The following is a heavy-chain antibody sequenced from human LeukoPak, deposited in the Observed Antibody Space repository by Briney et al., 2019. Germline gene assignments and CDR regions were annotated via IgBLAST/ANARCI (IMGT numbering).Heavy chain of an antibody. V-gene: IGHV3-74*01. CDR3: AKEGYDEYYFDY. Sequence: SGGSLRLSCAASGFTFSSYWMHWVRQAPGKGLVWVSRINSDGSSTSYADSVKGRFTISRDNAKNTLYLQMNSLRAEDMALYYCAKEGYDEYYFDYWGQGTLVTVSS. CDR2: INSDGSST. D-gene: IGHD3-22*01. J-gene: IGHJ4*02. CDR1: GFTFSSYW.